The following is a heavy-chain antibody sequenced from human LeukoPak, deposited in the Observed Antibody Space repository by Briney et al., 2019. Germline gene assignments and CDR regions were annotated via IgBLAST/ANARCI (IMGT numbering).Heavy chain of an antibody. V-gene: IGHV1-18*01. CDR3: ARGYYCSGGSCYSGCFDN. CDR2: ISAHNGNT. J-gene: IGHJ4*02. CDR1: GYTFTSYG. D-gene: IGHD2-15*01. Sequence: ASVKVSSKASGYTFTSYGISWVRQAPGQGLEWMGWISAHNGNTKYAQKLQGRATMTTDTSTSTAYMELRNLRSDDTAVYYCARGYYCSGGSCYSGCFDNWGQGTLVTVSS.